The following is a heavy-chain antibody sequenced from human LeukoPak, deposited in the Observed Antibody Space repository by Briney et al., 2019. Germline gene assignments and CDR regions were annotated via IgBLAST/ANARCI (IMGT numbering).Heavy chain of an antibody. CDR3: ATSRQLLDNWFDP. CDR1: GGSISSSSYY. CDR2: IYYSGST. J-gene: IGHJ5*02. Sequence: SETLSLTCTVSGGSISSSSYYWGWIRQPPGKGLEWIGSIYYSGSTYYNPSLKSRVTISVDTSKNQFSLKLSPVTAADTAVYYCATSRQLLDNWFDPWGQGTLVTVSS. D-gene: IGHD2-2*01. V-gene: IGHV4-39*07.